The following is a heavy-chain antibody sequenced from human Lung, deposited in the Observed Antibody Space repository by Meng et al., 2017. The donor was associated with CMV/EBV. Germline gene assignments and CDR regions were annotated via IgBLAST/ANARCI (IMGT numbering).Heavy chain of an antibody. J-gene: IGHJ3*02. CDR2: FVSEDGET. D-gene: IGHD3-22*01. V-gene: IGHV1-24*01. CDR3: ATGGAVITDAFDI. Sequence: ASXXVSXKVSGHSLTELSMHWERQAPGNGPEWMGGFVSEDGETLYAQKLQGRVTMTEDTSADTAYLELSNLRSDDRAMYYLATGGAVITDAFDIRGRGTMVT. CDR1: GHSLTELS.